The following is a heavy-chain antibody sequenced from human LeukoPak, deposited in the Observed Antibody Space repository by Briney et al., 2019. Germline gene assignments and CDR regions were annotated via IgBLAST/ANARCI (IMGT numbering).Heavy chain of an antibody. CDR2: INPNSGGT. CDR3: ARVMEYCSGGSCYLDYFDY. J-gene: IGHJ4*02. D-gene: IGHD2-15*01. CDR1: GYTFTGYY. Sequence: GASVKVSCKASGYTFTGYYVHWVRQAPGQGLEWMGWINPNSGGTNYAQKFQGRVTMTRDTSISTAYVELSRLRSDDTAVYYCARVMEYCSGGSCYLDYFDYWGQGTLVTVSS. V-gene: IGHV1-2*02.